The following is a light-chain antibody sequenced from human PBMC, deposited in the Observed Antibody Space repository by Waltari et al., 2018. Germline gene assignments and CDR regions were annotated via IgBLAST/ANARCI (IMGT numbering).Light chain of an antibody. V-gene: IGLV8-61*01. Sequence: QTVVTQEPSFSVSPGGTVTLTCGLSSGSVSTTYYPSWYQQTPGQDQRQIIENTSLWSSGVPERFSGSSLGNEAALIITGAQAVDASDYYCLLYMPSGDWLFGGGTKLTVL. CDR2: NTS. J-gene: IGLJ3*02. CDR3: LLYMPSGDWL. CDR1: SGSVSTTYY.